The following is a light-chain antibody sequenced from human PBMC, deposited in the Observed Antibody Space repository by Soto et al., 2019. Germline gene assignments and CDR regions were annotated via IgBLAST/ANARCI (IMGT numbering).Light chain of an antibody. V-gene: IGKV3-15*01. CDR3: QQYNNWPIT. CDR1: QSISTY. J-gene: IGKJ5*01. Sequence: DIVLTQSPATLSLSPGERATLSCRASQSISTYLAWYQQKPGQAPRLLIYDGSTRATGIPARFSGSGSGTEFTLTISSLQSEDSAVYYCQQYNNWPITFGQGTRLEI. CDR2: DGS.